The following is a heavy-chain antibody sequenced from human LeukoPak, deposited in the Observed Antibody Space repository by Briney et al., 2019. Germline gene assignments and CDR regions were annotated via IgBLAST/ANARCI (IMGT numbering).Heavy chain of an antibody. CDR2: IYYSGST. Sequence: PSETLSLTCTVSGGSISSYYWSWIRQPPGKGLEWMGYIYYSGSTNYNPSLKSRVTISVDTSKNQFSLKLSSVTAADTAVYYCARAGPEDSSSSDYWGQGTLVTVSS. V-gene: IGHV4-59*01. D-gene: IGHD6-6*01. J-gene: IGHJ4*02. CDR3: ARAGPEDSSSSDY. CDR1: GGSISSYY.